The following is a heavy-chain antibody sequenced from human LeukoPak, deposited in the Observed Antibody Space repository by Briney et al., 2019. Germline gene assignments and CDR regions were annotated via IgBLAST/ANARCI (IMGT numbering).Heavy chain of an antibody. CDR3: AKKAFYDSSGPAGY. V-gene: IGHV3-53*01. Sequence: PGGSLRLSCTVSGFTVSSNSMSWVRQAPGKGLEWVSFIFSSTHYSDSVKGRFTISRDNSKNTLYLQMNSLRAEDTAVYYCAKKAFYDSSGPAGYWGQGTLVTVSS. J-gene: IGHJ4*02. CDR2: IFSST. D-gene: IGHD3-22*01. CDR1: GFTVSSNS.